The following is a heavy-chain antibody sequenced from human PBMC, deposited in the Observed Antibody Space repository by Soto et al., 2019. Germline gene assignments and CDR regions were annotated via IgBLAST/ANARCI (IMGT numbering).Heavy chain of an antibody. D-gene: IGHD3-3*01. V-gene: IGHV3-48*02. CDR1: GFTFSPYS. J-gene: IGHJ4*02. Sequence: PGGSLRLSCAVSGFTFSPYSMNWVRQAPGKGLEWISYISSGGDTIYYADSVRGRFTVSRDNTKNSLYLQMDSLRDEDTAVYYCARDRSTIYGVVTLIDYCGQGTLVTVSS. CDR3: ARDRSTIYGVVTLIDY. CDR2: ISSGGDTI.